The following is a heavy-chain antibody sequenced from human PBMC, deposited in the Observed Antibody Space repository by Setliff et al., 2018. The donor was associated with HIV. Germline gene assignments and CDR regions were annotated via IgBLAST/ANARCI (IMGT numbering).Heavy chain of an antibody. D-gene: IGHD5-12*01. CDR2: IIPIFGTA. V-gene: IGHV1-69*06. CDR1: GGTFSSYA. Sequence: EASVKVSCKASGGTFSSYAISWVRQAPGQGLEWMGRIIPIFGTANYAQKFQGRVTITADKSTSTAYMELSSLRSEDTAVYYCARGHSGPRDRAFDIWGQGTMVTVSS. CDR3: ARGHSGPRDRAFDI. J-gene: IGHJ3*02.